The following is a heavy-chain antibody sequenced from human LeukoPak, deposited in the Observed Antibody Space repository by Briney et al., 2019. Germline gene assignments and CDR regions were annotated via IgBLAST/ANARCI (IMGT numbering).Heavy chain of an antibody. CDR2: FDPEDCET. V-gene: IGHV1-24*01. J-gene: IGHJ5*02. CDR3: AALGMVRGVIKNWFDP. Sequence: GSSVRASCKVSGYTLTELSILWVRQAPGDGLEGRGGFDPEDCETIYAQKFQGRVNMTEDTSTDTAYMELSSLRSEDTAVYYCAALGMVRGVIKNWFDPWGQGTLVTVSS. D-gene: IGHD3-10*01. CDR1: GYTLTELS.